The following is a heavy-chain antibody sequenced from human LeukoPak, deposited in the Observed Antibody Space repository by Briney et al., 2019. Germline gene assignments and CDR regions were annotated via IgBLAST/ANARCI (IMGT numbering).Heavy chain of an antibody. CDR2: ISYDGSNK. J-gene: IGHJ4*02. V-gene: IGHV3-30*18. Sequence: GGSLRLSCAASGFTFSSYGIHWVRQAPGKGLEWVAVISYDGSNKYYADSVKGRFTISRDNSKNTLYLQMNSLRAEDTAVYYCAKDLQDWGQGTLVTVSS. CDR3: AKDLQD. CDR1: GFTFSSYG.